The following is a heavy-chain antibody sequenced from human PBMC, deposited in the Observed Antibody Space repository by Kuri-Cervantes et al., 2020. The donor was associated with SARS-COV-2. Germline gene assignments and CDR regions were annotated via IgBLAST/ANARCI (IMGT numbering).Heavy chain of an antibody. CDR3: ARDGIFGYDILTGYASDYYYYMDV. D-gene: IGHD3-9*01. V-gene: IGHV4-34*01. J-gene: IGHJ6*03. CDR2: VNHNGGA. Sequence: SQTLSLTCAVYGASFSSSYWSWIRQSPGKRLEWIGEVNHNGGANYNPSLKSRVTISVDTSKNQFSLKLSSVTAADTAVYYCARDGIFGYDILTGYASDYYYYMDVWGKGTTVTVSS. CDR1: GASFSSSY.